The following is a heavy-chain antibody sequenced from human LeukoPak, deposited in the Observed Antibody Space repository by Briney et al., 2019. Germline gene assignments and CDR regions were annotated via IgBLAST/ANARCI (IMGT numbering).Heavy chain of an antibody. J-gene: IGHJ4*02. CDR1: GGSISSGGYY. V-gene: IGHV4-31*03. Sequence: SETLSLTCTVSGGSISSGGYYWNWIRQHPGKGLEWIGYIYYIGSTQYSGSTQYNPSLKSRVTISADTSKNQFSLKLTSVTAADTAVYYCARDHGGNSAFDYWGQGTLVTVSS. CDR2: IYYIGSTQYSGST. CDR3: ARDHGGNSAFDY. D-gene: IGHD4-23*01.